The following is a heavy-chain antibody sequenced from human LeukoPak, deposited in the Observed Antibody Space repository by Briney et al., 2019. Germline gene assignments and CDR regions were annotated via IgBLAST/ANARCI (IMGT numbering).Heavy chain of an antibody. V-gene: IGHV3-23*01. D-gene: IGHD1-26*01. CDR3: AKDMGEDGSYYLDY. CDR1: GGSFSGYY. CDR2: ISGSGART. Sequence: ETLSLTCAVYGGSFSGYYWSWIRQPPGKGLEWVSAISGSGARTYYAGSVKGRFTISRDTSKNTLYLQMNSLRAEDTAVYYCAKDMGEDGSYYLDYWGQGTLVTVSS. J-gene: IGHJ4*02.